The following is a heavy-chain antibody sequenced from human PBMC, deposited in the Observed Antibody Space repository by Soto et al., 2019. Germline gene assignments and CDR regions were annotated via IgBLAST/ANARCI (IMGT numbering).Heavy chain of an antibody. CDR2: ISDDGSDK. J-gene: IGHJ3*02. CDR1: GFTFSNYG. D-gene: IGHD2-15*01. CDR3: ARDDGRLKGPLDI. Sequence: QVPLVESGGGVVQPGRSLRLSCAASGFTFSNYGMHWVRQAPGKGLEWVAVISDDGSDKYYADSVKGRFTLSRDNSKNTLYLQMSSLRPEDTSVYYCARDDGRLKGPLDIWGQGTMVTVSA. V-gene: IGHV3-30*03.